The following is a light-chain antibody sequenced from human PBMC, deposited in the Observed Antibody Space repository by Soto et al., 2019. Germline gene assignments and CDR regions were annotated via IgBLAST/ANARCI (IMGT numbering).Light chain of an antibody. J-gene: IGLJ1*01. CDR3: CSYAGSYKGV. Sequence: QSALTQPRSVSGSPGQSVTISCTGTSSVVGGYNYVSWYQQHPGKAPKLMIYDVSKRPSGVPDRFSGSKSGNTASLTISGLQAEDEADYYCCSYAGSYKGVFGTGTKVTVL. CDR1: SSVVGGYNY. V-gene: IGLV2-11*01. CDR2: DVS.